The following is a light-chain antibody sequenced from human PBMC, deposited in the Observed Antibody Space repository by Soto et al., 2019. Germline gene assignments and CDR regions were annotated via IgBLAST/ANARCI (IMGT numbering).Light chain of an antibody. Sequence: EIVLTQSPATLSFSPGERCTLSCSASQSVSSSYLAWYQQKPGQAPRLLIYGASSRATGIPDRFSGSGSGTDFTLTISRLEPEDFAVYYCQQYGSSLSITFGQGTRLEIK. V-gene: IGKV3-20*01. CDR2: GAS. CDR1: QSVSSSY. J-gene: IGKJ5*01. CDR3: QQYGSSLSIT.